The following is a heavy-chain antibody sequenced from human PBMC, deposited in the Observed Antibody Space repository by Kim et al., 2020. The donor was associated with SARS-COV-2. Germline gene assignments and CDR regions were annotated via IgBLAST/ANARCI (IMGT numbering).Heavy chain of an antibody. V-gene: IGHV3-15*01. CDR2: IKSKTDGGTT. Sequence: GGSLRLSCAASGFTFSNAWMSWVRQAPGKGLEWVGRIKSKTDGGTTDYAAPVKGRFTISRDDSKNTLYLQMNSLKTEDTAVYYCTTVGRVGYYYGSGWGDYFDYWGQGTLVTVSS. D-gene: IGHD3-10*01. J-gene: IGHJ4*02. CDR1: GFTFSNAW. CDR3: TTVGRVGYYYGSGWGDYFDY.